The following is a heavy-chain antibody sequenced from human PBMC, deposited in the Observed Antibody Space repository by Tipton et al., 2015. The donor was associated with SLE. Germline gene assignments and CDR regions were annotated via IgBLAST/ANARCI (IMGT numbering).Heavy chain of an antibody. J-gene: IGHJ4*02. D-gene: IGHD1-1*01. Sequence: GSLRLSCAASGFTFSDYWMSWIRQAPGKGLEWVSYISTSGSSKYYADSVKGRFTVSRDNAKNSLYLQMNSLRVEDTALYYCAKDLPGTVDYWGQGTLVTVSS. V-gene: IGHV3-11*04. CDR2: ISTSGSSK. CDR3: AKDLPGTVDY. CDR1: GFTFSDYW.